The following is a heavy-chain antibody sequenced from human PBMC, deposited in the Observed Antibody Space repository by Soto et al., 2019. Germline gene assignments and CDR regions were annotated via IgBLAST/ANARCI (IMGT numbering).Heavy chain of an antibody. V-gene: IGHV1-69*01. D-gene: IGHD3-16*01. Sequence: QVQLVQSGAEVKKPGSSVKVSCKASGGTFSSYAISWVRQAPGQGLEWMGGIIPIFGTANYAQKFQGRVTITADESTSTAYMELSSLRSDDTAVYYCASPSPLVLRFGKGQTPWDYWGQGTLVTVSS. CDR1: GGTFSSYA. J-gene: IGHJ4*02. CDR2: IIPIFGTA. CDR3: ASPSPLVLRFGKGQTPWDY.